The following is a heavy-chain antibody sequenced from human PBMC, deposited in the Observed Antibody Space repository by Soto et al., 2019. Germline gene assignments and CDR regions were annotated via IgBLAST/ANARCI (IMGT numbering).Heavy chain of an antibody. CDR3: ARDRSTIFGETDY. V-gene: IGHV3-21*01. CDR1: GFTFSSYS. CDR2: IIISSSYI. Sequence: GGSLRLSCAASGFTFSSYSMNWVRQAPGKGLEWVSSIIISSSYIYYADSVKGRFTISRDNAKNSLYLQMNSLRAEDTAVYYCARDRSTIFGETDYWGQGTLVTVSS. J-gene: IGHJ4*02. D-gene: IGHD3-3*01.